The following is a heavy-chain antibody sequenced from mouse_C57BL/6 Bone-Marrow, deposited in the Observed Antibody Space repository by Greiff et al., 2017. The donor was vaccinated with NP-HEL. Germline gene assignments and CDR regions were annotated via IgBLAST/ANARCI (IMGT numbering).Heavy chain of an antibody. D-gene: IGHD1-1*01. CDR2: ISSGGGYT. J-gene: IGHJ1*03. Sequence: EVKLVESGGDLVKPGGSLKLSCAASGFTFSSYGMSWVRQTPDKRLEWVATISSGGGYTYYPDSVKGRFTISRDNAKNTLYLQMSSLKSEDTAMYYCARHVHYYGSIHWYFDFWGTGTTVTVSS. CDR1: GFTFSSYG. V-gene: IGHV5-6*01. CDR3: ARHVHYYGSIHWYFDF.